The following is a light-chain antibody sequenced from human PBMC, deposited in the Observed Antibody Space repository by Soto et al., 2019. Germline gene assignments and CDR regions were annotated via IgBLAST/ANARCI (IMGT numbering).Light chain of an antibody. Sequence: EIVMTQSPATLSVSPGERATLSCRASQSVGSDLAWYQQKPGQAPRLVIYGASARATGIPARFSGGGSGAEYTLTISSLQSEDFAVYYCQQYDKWPRTFGQGTKVEIK. J-gene: IGKJ1*01. CDR3: QQYDKWPRT. CDR1: QSVGSD. V-gene: IGKV3-15*01. CDR2: GAS.